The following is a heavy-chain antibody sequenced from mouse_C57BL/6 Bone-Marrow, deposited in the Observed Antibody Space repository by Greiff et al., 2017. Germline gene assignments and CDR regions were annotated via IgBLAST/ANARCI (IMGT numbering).Heavy chain of an antibody. CDR3: AREDGYSAWFAY. V-gene: IGHV5-4*01. CDR2: ISDGGSYT. Sequence: EVMLVESGGGLVKPGGSLKLSCAASGFTFSSYAMSWVRQTPEKRLEWVATISDGGSYTYYPDNVKGRFTISRDNAKNNLYLQMSHLKSEDTAMYYCAREDGYSAWFAYWGQGTLVTVSA. D-gene: IGHD2-3*01. CDR1: GFTFSSYA. J-gene: IGHJ3*01.